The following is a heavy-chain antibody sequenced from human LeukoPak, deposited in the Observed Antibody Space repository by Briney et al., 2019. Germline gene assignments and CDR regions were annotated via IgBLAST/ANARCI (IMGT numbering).Heavy chain of an antibody. CDR3: AKDTYSSSRPYYFDY. Sequence: PGGSLRLSCAASGFTFSSYAMHWVRQAPGKGLEWVAVISYDGSNKYYADSVKGRFTISRDNAKNSLYLQMNSLRAEDTAVYYCAKDTYSSSRPYYFDYWGQGTLVTVSS. D-gene: IGHD6-13*01. CDR1: GFTFSSYA. J-gene: IGHJ4*02. CDR2: ISYDGSNK. V-gene: IGHV3-30-3*01.